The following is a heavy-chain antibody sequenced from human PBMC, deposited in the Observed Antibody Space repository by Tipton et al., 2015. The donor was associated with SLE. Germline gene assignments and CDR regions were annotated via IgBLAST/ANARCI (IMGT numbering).Heavy chain of an antibody. V-gene: IGHV4-39*07. CDR1: GGSISSSSYY. J-gene: IGHJ4*02. Sequence: LRLSCTVSGGSISSSSYYWGWIRQPPGKGLEWIGSIYYSGSTYHNPSLKSRVTISVDTSKNQFSLKLSSVTAADTAVYYCRLITITSLFDYWGQGTLVTVSS. D-gene: IGHD3-16*01. CDR2: IYYSGST. CDR3: RLITITSLFDY.